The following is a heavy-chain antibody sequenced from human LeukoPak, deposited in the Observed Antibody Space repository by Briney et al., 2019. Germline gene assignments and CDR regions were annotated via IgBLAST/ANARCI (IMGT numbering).Heavy chain of an antibody. J-gene: IGHJ4*02. CDR2: LTGSGNDA. CDR3: AKGATGLRIVGDD. CDR1: GFSFISYG. Sequence: GGSLRLSCAASGFSFISYGMHWVRQAPGKGLEWVSTLTGSGNDAYYADSVKGRFTISRDNSKNMLYLQMDSLRAEDTAVYYCAKGATGLRIVGDDWGQGTLVTVSS. V-gene: IGHV3-23*01. D-gene: IGHD2-15*01.